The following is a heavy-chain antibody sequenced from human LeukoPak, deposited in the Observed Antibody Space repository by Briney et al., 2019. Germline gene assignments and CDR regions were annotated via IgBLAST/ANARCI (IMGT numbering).Heavy chain of an antibody. CDR2: ISSSSSTI. D-gene: IGHD3-9*01. Sequence: PGGSLRLSCAASGFTFSSYSMNWVRQAPGKGLEWASYISSSSSTIYYADSVKGRFTISRDNAKNSLYLQMNSLRAEDTAVYYCARVARGNILTGYYRYFDYWGQGTLVTVSS. CDR3: ARVARGNILTGYYRYFDY. J-gene: IGHJ4*02. V-gene: IGHV3-48*01. CDR1: GFTFSSYS.